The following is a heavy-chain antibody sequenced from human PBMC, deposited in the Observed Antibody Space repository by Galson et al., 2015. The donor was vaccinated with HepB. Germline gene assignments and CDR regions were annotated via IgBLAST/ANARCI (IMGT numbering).Heavy chain of an antibody. CDR3: ARERGAGWYEGNDY. J-gene: IGHJ4*02. CDR2: ISHDGRNT. D-gene: IGHD6-19*01. Sequence: SLRLSCAVSGFTFSRHAFHWVRQAPGRGLEWVAIISHDGRNTYYAYSVKGRFTISRDNSRNTLYLRMNGLRSDDTAVYYCARERGAGWYEGNDYWGQGTRVVVSS. CDR1: GFTFSRHA. V-gene: IGHV3-30*04.